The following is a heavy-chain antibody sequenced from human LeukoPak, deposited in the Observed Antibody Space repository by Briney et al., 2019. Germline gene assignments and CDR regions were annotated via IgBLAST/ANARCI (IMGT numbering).Heavy chain of an antibody. Sequence: SATLSLTCTVSGGSISGYYWSWIRQPAGKGLEWIGHIYTSGSTNYDPSLKSRVTISVDTSKNQFSLKVSSVTAADTAVYYCARTSGWLLFDYYYYMDVWGKGTTVTVSS. J-gene: IGHJ6*03. V-gene: IGHV4-4*07. CDR1: GGSISGYY. CDR3: ARTSGWLLFDYYYYMDV. D-gene: IGHD3-3*01. CDR2: IYTSGST.